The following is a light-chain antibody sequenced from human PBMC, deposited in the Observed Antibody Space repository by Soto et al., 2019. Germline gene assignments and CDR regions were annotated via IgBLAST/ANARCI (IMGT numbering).Light chain of an antibody. CDR1: QGVGRL. Sequence: IQMTQSPSSLSASVGDTVTITCRASQGVGRLLAWYQQKPEKAPKSLIYSASSLQSAIPSRFSGSGSGTDFTLTISNLQPEVFATYYCQQYSGYPTFGGGTKVEMK. V-gene: IGKV1D-16*01. J-gene: IGKJ4*01. CDR2: SAS. CDR3: QQYSGYPT.